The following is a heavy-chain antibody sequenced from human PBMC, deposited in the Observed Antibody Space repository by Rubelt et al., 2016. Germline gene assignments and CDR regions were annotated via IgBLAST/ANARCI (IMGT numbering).Heavy chain of an antibody. Sequence: QLHLHESGPGQVRPSETLSLTCTVSGDPINTNNYYWGWIRQPPGKGLQWIGSLFSGSTYYNPSLKSRVTISIDTSKNQFPLRLGSVTAAETAVYFCARVERAGLLWDVWGQGTAVTVSS. CDR3: ARVERAGLLWDV. CDR1: GDPINTNNYY. CDR2: LFSGST. V-gene: IGHV4-39*07. J-gene: IGHJ6*02. D-gene: IGHD3-10*01.